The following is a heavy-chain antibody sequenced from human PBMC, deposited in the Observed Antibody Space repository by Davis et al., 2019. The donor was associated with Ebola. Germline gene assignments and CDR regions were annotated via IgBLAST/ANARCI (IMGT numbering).Heavy chain of an antibody. CDR3: ARDKEHY. V-gene: IGHV1-3*01. CDR1: GYTFTSYA. J-gene: IGHJ4*02. Sequence: ASVKVSCKASGYTFTSYAMHWVRQAPGQRLEWMGWINAGNGNTKYSQKFQGRVTITRDTSTSTAYMELRSLRSDDTAVYYCARDKEHYWGQGTLVTVSS. CDR2: INAGNGNT. D-gene: IGHD1-26*01.